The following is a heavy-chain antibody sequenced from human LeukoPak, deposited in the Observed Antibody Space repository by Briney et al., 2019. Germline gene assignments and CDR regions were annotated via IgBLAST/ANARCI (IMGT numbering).Heavy chain of an antibody. J-gene: IGHJ5*02. Sequence: SETLSLTCAVYGESFSGYYWTWIRQPPGKGLEWIGEINHSGSTNFNPSLKSRVSISVDTSKNQFSLKLSSVTAADTAVYYCARSPRWFGELFLRSNWFDPWGQGTLVTVSS. CDR3: ARSPRWFGELFLRSNWFDP. D-gene: IGHD3-10*01. CDR2: INHSGST. CDR1: GESFSGYY. V-gene: IGHV4-34*01.